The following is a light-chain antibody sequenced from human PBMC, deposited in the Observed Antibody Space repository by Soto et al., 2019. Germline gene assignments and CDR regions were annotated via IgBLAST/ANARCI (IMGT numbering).Light chain of an antibody. CDR1: QRVSSSY. CDR2: DAS. CDR3: QQYGSSPRT. V-gene: IGKV3-20*01. Sequence: EIVLTQSPGSLSLSPGERATLSWRASQRVSSSYLAWYQQKPGQAPRLLIYDASSRATGIPDRFSGSGSGTDFTLTISRLEPEDFAVYYCQQYGSSPRTFGQGTKVEIK. J-gene: IGKJ1*01.